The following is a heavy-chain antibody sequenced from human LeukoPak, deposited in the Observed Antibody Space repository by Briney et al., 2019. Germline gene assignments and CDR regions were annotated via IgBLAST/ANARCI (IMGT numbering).Heavy chain of an antibody. V-gene: IGHV4-4*02. CDR3: VRAPENDGSGSYED. D-gene: IGHD3-10*01. Sequence: SGTLSLTCAVSGGSISSSNWWSWVRQPPGKGLEWIGEIYHSGSTNYNPSLKSRVTISVDKSKNQFSLKLSSVTAADTAVYYCVRAPENDGSGSYEDWGQGTLVTVSS. CDR1: GGSISSSNW. CDR2: IYHSGST. J-gene: IGHJ4*02.